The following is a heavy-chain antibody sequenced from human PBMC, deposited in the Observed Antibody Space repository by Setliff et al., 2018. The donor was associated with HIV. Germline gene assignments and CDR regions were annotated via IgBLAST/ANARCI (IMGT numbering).Heavy chain of an antibody. J-gene: IGHJ4*02. D-gene: IGHD2-2*01. Sequence: PGESLKISCSASGFTFGDYAMTWVRQATGKGLEWVGFIRSKAHAETTEYAASVKGRFTISRDDSKSIVYLQMNSLKTEDTAVYYCTAGVVAYPMPFFEFWGQGTLVTVSS. V-gene: IGHV3-49*04. CDR3: TAGVVAYPMPFFEF. CDR1: GFTFGDYA. CDR2: IRSKAHAETT.